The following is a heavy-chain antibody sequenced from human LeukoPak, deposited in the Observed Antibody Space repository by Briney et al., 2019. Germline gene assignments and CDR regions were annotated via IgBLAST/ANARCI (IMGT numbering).Heavy chain of an antibody. V-gene: IGHV4-39*01. D-gene: IGHD3-10*01. Sequence: SETLSLTCTVSGGSISSGSYYWSWIRQPPGKGLEWIGEINHSGSTNYNPSLKSRVTISVDTSKNQFSLKLSSVTAADTAVYYCARHHRGLLWFGGSVDYWGQGTLVTVSS. CDR2: INHSGST. CDR3: ARHHRGLLWFGGSVDY. J-gene: IGHJ4*02. CDR1: GGSISSGSYY.